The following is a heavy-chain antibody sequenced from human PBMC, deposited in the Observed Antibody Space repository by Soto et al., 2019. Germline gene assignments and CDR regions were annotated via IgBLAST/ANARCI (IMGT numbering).Heavy chain of an antibody. V-gene: IGHV4-39*01. CDR1: GGSISSSSYY. CDR3: ASPVLAVADTALYYFDY. J-gene: IGHJ4*02. D-gene: IGHD6-19*01. Sequence: LTCTVSGGSISSSSYYWGWIRQPPGKGLEWIGSIYYSGSTYYNPSLKSRVTISVDTSKNQFSLKLSSVTAADTAVYYCASPVLAVADTALYYFDYWGQGTLVTVSS. CDR2: IYYSGST.